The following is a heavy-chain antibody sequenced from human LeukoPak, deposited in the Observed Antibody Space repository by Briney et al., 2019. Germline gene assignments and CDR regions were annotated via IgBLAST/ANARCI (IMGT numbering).Heavy chain of an antibody. D-gene: IGHD3-3*01. CDR2: ISGSGGST. Sequence: GGSLRLSCAASGFTFSSYAMSWVRQAPGKGLEWVSAISGSGGSTYYADSVKGRFTISRDNSKNTLYLQMNSLRAEDTAVYYYARDRVAHYDFWSGPDYYGMDVWGQGTTVTVSS. CDR1: GFTFSSYA. J-gene: IGHJ6*02. V-gene: IGHV3-23*01. CDR3: ARDRVAHYDFWSGPDYYGMDV.